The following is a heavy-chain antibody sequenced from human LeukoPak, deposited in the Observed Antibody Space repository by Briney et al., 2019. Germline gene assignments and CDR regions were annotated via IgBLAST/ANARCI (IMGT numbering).Heavy chain of an antibody. Sequence: GGSLRLSCAASGFTFNSYWMSWVRQAPGKGLEWVANIKQDGSEKYHVDSVKGRFTISRDNAKNSLYLQMNSLRVEDTAVYYCARLAAAGFGHEDQVYWGQGTLVTVSS. CDR3: ARLAAAGFGHEDQVY. D-gene: IGHD6-13*01. J-gene: IGHJ4*01. V-gene: IGHV3-7*01. CDR1: GFTFNSYW. CDR2: IKQDGSEK.